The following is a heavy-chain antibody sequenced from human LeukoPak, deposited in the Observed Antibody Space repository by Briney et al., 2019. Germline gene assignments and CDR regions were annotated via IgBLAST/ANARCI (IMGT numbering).Heavy chain of an antibody. CDR1: GFTFGDYA. V-gene: IGHV3-49*04. J-gene: IGHJ3*02. CDR2: IRSKAYGGTT. D-gene: IGHD5-18*01. CDR3: ATEGFTYGYHGIDI. Sequence: GGSLRLSCTASGFTFGDYAMSWVRQAPGKGLEWVGFIRSKAYGGTTEHVASVKGRFTISRDDSKSIAYLQMNSLKTEDTAVYYCATEGFTYGYHGIDIWGQGTIVTVSS.